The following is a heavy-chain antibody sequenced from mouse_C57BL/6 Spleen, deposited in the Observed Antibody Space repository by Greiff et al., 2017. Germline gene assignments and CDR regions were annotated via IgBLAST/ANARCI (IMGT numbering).Heavy chain of an antibody. CDR2: IWRGGST. CDR1: GFSLTSYG. V-gene: IGHV2-5*01. Sequence: VKLVESGPGLVQPSPSLSITCTVSGFSLTSYGVHWVRQSPGKGLEWLGVIWRGGSTDYNAAFLSRLSITKDNSKSQVFFKMNSLQADDTAIYYCAKNRDDYDYAMGYWGQGTSVTVSS. CDR3: AKNRDDYDYAMGY. J-gene: IGHJ4*01. D-gene: IGHD2-4*01.